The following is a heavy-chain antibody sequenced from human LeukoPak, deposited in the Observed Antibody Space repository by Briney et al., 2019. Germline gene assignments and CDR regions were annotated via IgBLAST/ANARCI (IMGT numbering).Heavy chain of an antibody. CDR2: IYYSGST. Sequence: SETLSLTCTVSGGSISSGGYYWSWIRQHPGKGLEWIGYIYYSGSTYYNPSLKSRVTISVDTSKNQFSLELGSVTAADTAVYYCARGPWQRSAPYYFDYWGQGTLVTVSS. J-gene: IGHJ4*02. CDR1: GGSISSGGYY. V-gene: IGHV4-31*03. D-gene: IGHD5-12*01. CDR3: ARGPWQRSAPYYFDY.